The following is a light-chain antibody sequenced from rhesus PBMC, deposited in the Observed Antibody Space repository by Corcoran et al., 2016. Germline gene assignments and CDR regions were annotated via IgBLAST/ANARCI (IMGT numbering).Light chain of an antibody. J-gene: IGKJ3*01. Sequence: DIQMTQSPSSMSASVGDRVTITCRASQGISTFLAWYQQKPGQVPKLLIYSATTCQSGVPSRFRGSGSGTEFTLTSSSLRPEDFATYSCQHYTTLPPTFGPGTKLDI. V-gene: IGKV1-25*02. CDR1: QGISTF. CDR3: QHYTTLPPT. CDR2: SAT.